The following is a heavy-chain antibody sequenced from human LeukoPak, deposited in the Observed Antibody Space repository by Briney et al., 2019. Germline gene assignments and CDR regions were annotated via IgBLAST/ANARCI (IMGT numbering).Heavy chain of an antibody. J-gene: IGHJ5*02. CDR1: GYSISSYY. CDR2: IYYSGST. D-gene: IGHD3-10*01. CDR3: ARVPSRYYYGSGSYHSSARFDP. V-gene: IGHV4-59*01. Sequence: SETLSLACTVSGYSISSYYWGWLRQPPGKGLEWRGYIYYSGSTNYNPSLKSRVTISVDTSKNQFSLKLSSVTAADTAVYYCARVPSRYYYGSGSYHSSARFDPWGQGTLVTVSS.